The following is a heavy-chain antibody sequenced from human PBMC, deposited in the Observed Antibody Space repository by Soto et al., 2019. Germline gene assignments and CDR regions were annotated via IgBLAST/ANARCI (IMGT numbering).Heavy chain of an antibody. Sequence: SVKVSCKASGGTFSSYAISWVRQAPGQGLEWMGGIIPIFGTANYAQKFQGRVTITADKSTSTAYMELSSLRSEDTAVYYCARDRGRCSSTSCYRPPPRNWFDPWGQGTLVTVSS. D-gene: IGHD2-2*02. CDR2: IIPIFGTA. CDR3: ARDRGRCSSTSCYRPPPRNWFDP. J-gene: IGHJ5*02. CDR1: GGTFSSYA. V-gene: IGHV1-69*06.